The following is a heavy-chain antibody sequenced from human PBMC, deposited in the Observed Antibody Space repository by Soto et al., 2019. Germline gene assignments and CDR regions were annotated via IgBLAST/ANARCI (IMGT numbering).Heavy chain of an antibody. CDR2: ISSSSSTI. V-gene: IGHV3-48*02. J-gene: IGHJ6*02. Sequence: EVRLVESGGGLVQPGGSLRLSCAASGFTFSSYSMNWVRQAPGKGLEWVSYISSSSSTIYYADSVKGRFTISRDNAKNLLYLQMISLRDEDTAVYYCARPEYSSSSYGMDVWGQGTTVTVSS. CDR1: GFTFSSYS. CDR3: ARPEYSSSSYGMDV. D-gene: IGHD6-6*01.